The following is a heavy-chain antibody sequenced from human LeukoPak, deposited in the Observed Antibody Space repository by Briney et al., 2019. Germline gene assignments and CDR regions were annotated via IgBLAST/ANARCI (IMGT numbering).Heavy chain of an antibody. J-gene: IGHJ4*02. CDR2: ISSSSSYI. V-gene: IGHV3-21*01. CDR3: ARAPYYYDSSGYSDTAKKPDY. CDR1: GFTFSSYS. D-gene: IGHD3-22*01. Sequence: GGSLRLSCAASGFTFSSYSMNWVRQAPGKGLEWVSSISSSSSYIYYADSVKGRFTISRDNAKNSLYLQMNSLRAEDTAVYYCARAPYYYDSSGYSDTAKKPDYWGQGTLVTVSS.